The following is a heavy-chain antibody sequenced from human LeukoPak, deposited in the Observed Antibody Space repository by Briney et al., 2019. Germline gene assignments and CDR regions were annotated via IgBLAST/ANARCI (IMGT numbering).Heavy chain of an antibody. J-gene: IGHJ4*02. CDR2: IYSGGST. D-gene: IGHD6-19*01. CDR3: ARDQSYSSGWYYFVY. CDR1: GFTVSSNY. V-gene: IGHV3-53*01. Sequence: GGSLRLSCAPSGFTVSSNYMSWVRQAPGKGLEWVSVIYSGGSTYYADSVKGLFTISRDNSKNTLYLQMNSLRAEDTAVYYCARDQSYSSGWYYFVYWGQGSLVSVSS.